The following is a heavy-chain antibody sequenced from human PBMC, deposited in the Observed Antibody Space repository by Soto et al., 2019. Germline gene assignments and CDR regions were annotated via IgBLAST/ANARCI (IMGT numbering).Heavy chain of an antibody. CDR2: ISYDGSNK. V-gene: IGHV3-30*18. Sequence: GGSLRLSCAASGFTFSSYGMHWVRQAPGKGLEWVAVISYDGSNKYYADSVKGRFTISRDNSKNTLYLQMNSLRAEDTAVYYCAKSIGGYDYDRYYYYMDVWGKGTTVTVSS. D-gene: IGHD5-12*01. CDR1: GFTFSSYG. J-gene: IGHJ6*03. CDR3: AKSIGGYDYDRYYYYMDV.